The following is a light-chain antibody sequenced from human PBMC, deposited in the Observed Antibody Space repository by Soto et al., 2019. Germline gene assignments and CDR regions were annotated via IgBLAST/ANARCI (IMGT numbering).Light chain of an antibody. Sequence: EIVLTQSPGTLALSPGERATLSCRASQSVDRSYLAWYQQKPGQAPRLLIYRASTRATGIPDRFSGSESGTDFTLTISRLEPEDFAVYYCQQYGSSPGTFGQGTKVEIK. J-gene: IGKJ1*01. CDR2: RAS. CDR3: QQYGSSPGT. V-gene: IGKV3-20*01. CDR1: QSVDRSY.